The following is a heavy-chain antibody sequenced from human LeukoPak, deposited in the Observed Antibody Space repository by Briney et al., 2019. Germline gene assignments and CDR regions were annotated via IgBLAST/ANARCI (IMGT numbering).Heavy chain of an antibody. CDR1: GGSISSSNW. J-gene: IGHJ4*02. CDR2: IYHSGST. V-gene: IGHV4-4*02. D-gene: IGHD5-18*01. Sequence: SETLSLTCAVSGGSISSSNWWSWVRQPPGKGLEWIGEIYHSGSTNYNPSLKSRVTISVDTSKNQFSLKLSSVTAADTAVYYCARVNKDTAMAVRWEDYFDYWGQGTLVTVSS. CDR3: ARVNKDTAMAVRWEDYFDY.